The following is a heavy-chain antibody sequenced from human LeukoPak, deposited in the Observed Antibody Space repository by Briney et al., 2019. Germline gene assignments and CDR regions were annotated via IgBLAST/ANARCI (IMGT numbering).Heavy chain of an antibody. CDR1: GFTFSSYA. V-gene: IGHV3-23*01. D-gene: IGHD2-2*01. J-gene: IGHJ4*02. Sequence: GGSLRLSRAASGFTFSSYAMSWVRQAPGKGLEWVSAISGSGGSTYYADSVKGRFTISRDNSKNTLYLQMNSLRAEDTAVYYCAKVSLEGVPAAPLDYWGQGTLVTVSS. CDR3: AKVSLEGVPAAPLDY. CDR2: ISGSGGST.